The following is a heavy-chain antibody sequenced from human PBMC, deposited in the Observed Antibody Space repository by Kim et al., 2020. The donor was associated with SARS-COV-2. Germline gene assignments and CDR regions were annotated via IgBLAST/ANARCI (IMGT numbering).Heavy chain of an antibody. CDR1: GGTFSSYA. D-gene: IGHD4-17*01. V-gene: IGHV1-69*13. Sequence: SVKVSCKASGGTFSSYAISWVRQAPGQGLEWMGGIIPIFGTANYAQKFQGRVTITADESTSTAYMELSSLRSEDTAVYYCARGDYGPEYYYGMDVWGQGTTVTVSS. J-gene: IGHJ6*02. CDR2: IIPIFGTA. CDR3: ARGDYGPEYYYGMDV.